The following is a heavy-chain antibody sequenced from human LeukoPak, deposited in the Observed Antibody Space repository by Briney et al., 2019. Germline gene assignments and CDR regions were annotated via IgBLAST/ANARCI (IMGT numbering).Heavy chain of an antibody. CDR3: AKANTVTKSYFDY. V-gene: IGHV3-30*18. D-gene: IGHD4-17*01. CDR1: GFTFSSYG. Sequence: GGSLRLSCAASGFTFSSYGMHWVRQAPGKGLEWVAVISYDGSNKYYADSVKGRFTISRDNSKNTLYLQMNSLRAEDTAVYYCAKANTVTKSYFDYWGQGTLVTVSS. J-gene: IGHJ4*02. CDR2: ISYDGSNK.